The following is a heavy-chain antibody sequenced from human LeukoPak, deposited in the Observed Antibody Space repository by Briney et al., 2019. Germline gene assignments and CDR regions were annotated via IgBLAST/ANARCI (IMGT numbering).Heavy chain of an antibody. CDR3: AREGGYCSGGSCYYYYYMDV. J-gene: IGHJ6*03. D-gene: IGHD2-15*01. Sequence: GGSLRLSCAASGFTFSIYWMSWVRQAPGKGLEWVANIKQDGNEKYYVDSVKGRFTISRDNAKNPLYLQMNSLRAEDTAVYYCAREGGYCSGGSCYYYYYMDVWGKGTTVTVSS. CDR2: IKQDGNEK. CDR1: GFTFSIYW. V-gene: IGHV3-7*01.